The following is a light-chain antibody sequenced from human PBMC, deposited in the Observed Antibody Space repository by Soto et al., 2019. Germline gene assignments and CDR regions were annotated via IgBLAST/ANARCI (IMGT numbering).Light chain of an antibody. V-gene: IGLV2-11*01. CDR2: DVS. CDR1: SSDVGAYNY. CDR3: SSFAGSNNFPYV. Sequence: QSVLTQPRSVSGSPGQSVTISCTGTSSDVGAYNYVSWYQQHPGKAPKLMTYDVSKRPSGVPDRFSGSKSGNTASLTISGLQAEDEADYYCSSFAGSNNFPYVFGTGTKVT. J-gene: IGLJ1*01.